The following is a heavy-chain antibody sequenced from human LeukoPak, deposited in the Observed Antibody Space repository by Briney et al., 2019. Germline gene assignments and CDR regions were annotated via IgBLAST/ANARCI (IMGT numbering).Heavy chain of an antibody. D-gene: IGHD3-9*01. CDR1: GFTFSNAW. J-gene: IGHJ4*02. CDR2: IKSKTDGGTT. V-gene: IGHV3-15*01. CDR3: TMRLRYFDWTIYDFDY. Sequence: GGSLRLSCAASGFTFSNAWMSWVRQAPGKGLEWVGRIKSKTDGGTTDYAAPVKGRFTISRDDSKNTLYLQMNSLKTEDTAVYYCTMRLRYFDWTIYDFDYWGQGTLVTVSS.